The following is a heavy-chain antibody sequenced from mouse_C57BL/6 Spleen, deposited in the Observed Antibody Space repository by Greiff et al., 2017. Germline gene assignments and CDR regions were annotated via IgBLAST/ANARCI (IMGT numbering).Heavy chain of an antibody. D-gene: IGHD1-3*01. CDR2: INPSSGYT. V-gene: IGHV1-4*01. J-gene: IGHJ2*01. Sequence: QVQLQQSGAELARPGASVKMSCKASGYTFTSYTMHWVKQRPGQGLEWIGYINPSSGYTKYNQKFKDKATLTADKSSSTAYMQLSSLTSEDAAVYYCALKSSFDYWGQGTTLTVSS. CDR1: GYTFTSYT. CDR3: ALKSSFDY.